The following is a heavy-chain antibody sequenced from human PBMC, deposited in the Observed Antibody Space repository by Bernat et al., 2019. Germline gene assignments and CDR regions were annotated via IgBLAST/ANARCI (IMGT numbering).Heavy chain of an antibody. Sequence: EVQLLESGGGLVQPGGSLRLSCAASGFTFSSYAMSWVRQAPGKGLEWVSAISGSGGSTYYADSVKGRFTMSRDNSKNTLYLQMNSLRAEDTAVYYCAKVTGYYYYYGMDVWGQGTTVTVSS. CDR3: AKVTGYYYYYGMDV. V-gene: IGHV3-23*01. D-gene: IGHD4-11*01. J-gene: IGHJ6*02. CDR2: ISGSGGST. CDR1: GFTFSSYA.